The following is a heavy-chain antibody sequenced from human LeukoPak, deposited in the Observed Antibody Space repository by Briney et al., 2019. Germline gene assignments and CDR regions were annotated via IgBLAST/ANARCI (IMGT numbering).Heavy chain of an antibody. CDR3: ARDRLTTVTTLISNWFDP. V-gene: IGHV3-23*01. CDR1: GFTFSIYA. D-gene: IGHD4-17*01. CDR2: IGGSADSA. J-gene: IGHJ5*02. Sequence: GGSLRLSCAASGFTFSIYAMNWVRQAPGKGLEWVSVIGGSADSADYADSVKGRFTISRDNAKNSLYLQMNSLRAEDTAVYYCARDRLTTVTTLISNWFDPWGQGTLVTVSS.